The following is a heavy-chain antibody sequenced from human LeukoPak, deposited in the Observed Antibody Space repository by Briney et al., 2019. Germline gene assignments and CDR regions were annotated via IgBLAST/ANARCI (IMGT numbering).Heavy chain of an antibody. CDR2: IHYNGNT. V-gene: IGHV4-39*07. J-gene: IGHJ4*02. Sequence: SETLSLTCAVSGVSITRGTSYWGWVRQSPGTGLEWIATIHYNGNTYNNPSLKSRVTISVDTSKNQFSLNLSSVTAADTAVYYCARRGGSSWSHYFDYWGQGTLVTVSS. CDR1: GVSITRGTSY. D-gene: IGHD6-13*01. CDR3: ARRGGSSWSHYFDY.